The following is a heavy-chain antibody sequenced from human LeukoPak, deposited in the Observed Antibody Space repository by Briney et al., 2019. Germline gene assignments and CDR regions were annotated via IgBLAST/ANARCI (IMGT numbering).Heavy chain of an antibody. V-gene: IGHV1-8*01. CDR2: MNPNSGNT. CDR3: ARVGWGWNYVGYYYYMDV. J-gene: IGHJ6*03. Sequence: APVKVSCKASGYTFTSYDINWVRQATGQGLEWMGWMNPNSGNTGYAQKFQGRVTMTRNTSISTAYMELSSLRSEDTAVYYCARVGWGWNYVGYYYYMDVWGKGTTVTVSS. D-gene: IGHD1-7*01. CDR1: GYTFTSYD.